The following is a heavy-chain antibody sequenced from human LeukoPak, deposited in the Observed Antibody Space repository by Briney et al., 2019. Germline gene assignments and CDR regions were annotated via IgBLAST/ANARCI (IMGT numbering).Heavy chain of an antibody. Sequence: ASVKVSCKASGYIFTSYGISWVRQAPGQGLEWMGWISTYNGNTNYAQKLQGRVTMTRNTSISTAYMELSSLRSEDTAVYYCASGPYCSSTSCSLDYWGQGTLVTVSS. CDR1: GYIFTSYG. J-gene: IGHJ4*02. V-gene: IGHV1-18*01. CDR3: ASGPYCSSTSCSLDY. CDR2: ISTYNGNT. D-gene: IGHD2-2*01.